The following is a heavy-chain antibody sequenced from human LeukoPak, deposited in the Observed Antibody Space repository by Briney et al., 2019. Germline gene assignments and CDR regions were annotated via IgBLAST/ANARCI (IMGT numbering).Heavy chain of an antibody. CDR2: TYYRSKWYN. CDR1: GDSVSSNSAA. V-gene: IGHV6-1*01. D-gene: IGHD3-16*01. CDR3: ARDQDYVWGSSHIDY. Sequence: SQTLSLTCAISGDSVSSNSAAWNWIRQSPSRGLEWLGRTYYRSKWYNDYALSVRSRITINPDTSKNQFSLQLNSVTPEDTAVYYCARDQDYVWGSSHIDYWGQGTLVTVSS. J-gene: IGHJ4*02.